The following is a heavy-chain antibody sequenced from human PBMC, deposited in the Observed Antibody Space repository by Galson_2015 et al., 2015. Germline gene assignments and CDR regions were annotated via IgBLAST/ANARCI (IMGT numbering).Heavy chain of an antibody. Sequence: SLRLSCAASGFTFSSYGMHWVRQAPGKGLEWVAVISYDGSNKYYADSVKGRFTISRDNSKNTLYLQMNSLRDEDTAVYYCARGPNDAQYYDFWSGYYVGLFDPWGQGTLVTVSS. CDR3: ARGPNDAQYYDFWSGYYVGLFDP. CDR1: GFTFSSYG. V-gene: IGHV3-30*03. CDR2: ISYDGSNK. D-gene: IGHD3-3*01. J-gene: IGHJ5*02.